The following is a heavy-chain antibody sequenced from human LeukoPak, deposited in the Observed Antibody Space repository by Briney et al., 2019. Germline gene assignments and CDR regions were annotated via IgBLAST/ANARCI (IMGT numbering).Heavy chain of an antibody. Sequence: GGSLRLSCAASGFTFSNYEMHWVRQAPGKGLEWVSYISSSGSDIYYADSVKGRFTISRDNAKNSLYLHMNSLRAEDTAVYYCGRGHWGLDYWGQGALVTVSS. J-gene: IGHJ4*02. CDR1: GFTFSNYE. CDR3: GRGHWGLDY. V-gene: IGHV3-48*03. CDR2: ISSSGSDI. D-gene: IGHD7-27*01.